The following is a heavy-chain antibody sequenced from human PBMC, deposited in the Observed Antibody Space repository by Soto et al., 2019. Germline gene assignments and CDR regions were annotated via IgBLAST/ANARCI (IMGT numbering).Heavy chain of an antibody. CDR2: IHHSGSF. J-gene: IGHJ5*02. V-gene: IGHV4-4*02. D-gene: IGHD3-9*01. Sequence: QVQLQESGPGLANPSGTLSLTCAVSGGSNNSNWWSWVRQPPGKGLEWIGEIHHSGSFNYNPSLRSRVTSSIDKSKNQLSLNLTSVNAADTAVHYCVRNDWYRLDPWGEGTLVTFSS. CDR1: GGSNNSNW. CDR3: VRNDWYRLDP.